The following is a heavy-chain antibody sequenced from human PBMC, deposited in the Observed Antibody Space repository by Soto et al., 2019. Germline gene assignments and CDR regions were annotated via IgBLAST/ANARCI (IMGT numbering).Heavy chain of an antibody. CDR1: GGSISSGGYY. J-gene: IGHJ4*02. D-gene: IGHD3-22*01. CDR2: IYYSGST. V-gene: IGHV4-31*03. Sequence: SETLSLTCTVSGGSISSGGYYWSWIRQHPGKGLEWIGDIYYSGSTYYQPSLKSRVTISVDKSNNQFSLKLSSVTAADTAVYYCARSDDVDSSGYHGYWGQGTPVTVSS. CDR3: ARSDDVDSSGYHGY.